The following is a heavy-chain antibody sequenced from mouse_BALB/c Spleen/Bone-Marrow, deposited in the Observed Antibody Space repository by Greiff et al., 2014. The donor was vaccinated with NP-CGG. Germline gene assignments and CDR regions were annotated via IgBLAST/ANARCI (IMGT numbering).Heavy chain of an antibody. V-gene: IGHV1-14*01. Sequence: EVQLVESGPELVKPGASVKMSCKASGYTFTSYVMHWVKQKPGQGLEWIGYINPYNDGTKYNEKFKGKATLTSDKSSSTAYMELSSLTSEDSAVYYRARPRQLGLPYYFDYWGQGTTLTVSS. D-gene: IGHD3-2*01. J-gene: IGHJ2*01. CDR3: ARPRQLGLPYYFDY. CDR1: GYTFTSYV. CDR2: INPYNDGT.